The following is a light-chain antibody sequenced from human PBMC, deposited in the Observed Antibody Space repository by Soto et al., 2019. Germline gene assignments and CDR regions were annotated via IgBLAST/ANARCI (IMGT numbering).Light chain of an antibody. CDR1: QYIGRY. Sequence: DIQMTKNNSSLSSSVGDRVTITCRAGQYIGRYLNWYQQKPGKAPKLLIYAASSLHSGVPSRFSGSGSGTDLTLTICNLQPEDFTTYYCQHFYSVLFIFGAGSKVDIK. J-gene: IGKJ3*01. CDR2: AAS. V-gene: IGKV1-39*01. CDR3: QHFYSVLFI.